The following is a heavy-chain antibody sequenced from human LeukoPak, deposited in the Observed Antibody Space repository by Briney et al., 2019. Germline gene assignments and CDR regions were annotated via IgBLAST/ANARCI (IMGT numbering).Heavy chain of an antibody. CDR1: GYSISSGYY. Sequence: PSETLSLTCTVSGYSISSGYYWGWIRPPPGKGLEWIGNIYHSRNTYYNPSLKSRVTISVDTSKNQLSLKLSSVTAAYTAVYYFARERIHYYYGSGSYLSRTHSLYFDYWGQGTLVTVSS. J-gene: IGHJ4*02. V-gene: IGHV4-38-2*02. D-gene: IGHD3-10*01. CDR2: IYHSRNT. CDR3: ARERIHYYYGSGSYLSRTHSLYFDY.